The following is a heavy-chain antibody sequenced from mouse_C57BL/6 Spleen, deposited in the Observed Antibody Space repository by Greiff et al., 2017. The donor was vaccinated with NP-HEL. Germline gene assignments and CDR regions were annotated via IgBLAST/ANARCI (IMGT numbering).Heavy chain of an antibody. CDR2: IDPNSGGT. D-gene: IGHD2-3*01. V-gene: IGHV1-72*01. CDR1: GYTFTSYW. J-gene: IGHJ3*01. CDR3: SRGGYYEDWFAY. Sequence: QVQLQQPGAELVKPGASVKLSCKASGYTFTSYWMHWVKQRPGRGLEWIGRIDPNSGGTKYNEKFKSKATLTVDKPSSTAYMQLSSLTSEESAVYYCSRGGYYEDWFAYWGQGTLVTVSA.